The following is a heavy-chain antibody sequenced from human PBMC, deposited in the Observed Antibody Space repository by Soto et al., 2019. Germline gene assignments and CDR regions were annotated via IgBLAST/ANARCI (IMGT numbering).Heavy chain of an antibody. J-gene: IGHJ6*02. CDR1: VFTFSSYA. CDR3: AKVGAFWRGYSGDYYYYGMDV. Sequence: VRSLRLSCAASVFTFSSYAMRWVRQAPGKGLEWVSAISGSGVSTYYADSVKGRFTISRDNSKNTLYLQMNSLRAEDTAVYYCAKVGAFWRGYSGDYYYYGMDVWGQGTTVTVSS. V-gene: IGHV3-23*01. D-gene: IGHD3-3*01. CDR2: ISGSGVST.